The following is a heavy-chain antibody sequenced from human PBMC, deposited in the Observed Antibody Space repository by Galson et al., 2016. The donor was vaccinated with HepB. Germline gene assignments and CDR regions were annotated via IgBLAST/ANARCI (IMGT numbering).Heavy chain of an antibody. CDR1: GGSISSTNW. V-gene: IGHV4-4*02. CDR2: IYQTGST. D-gene: IGHD4-17*01. Sequence: TLSLTCAVSGGSISSTNWWSWVRQPPGRGLEWIGEIYQTGSTNYNPSLESRVTISLDTSRNQFSLKLTSVTAADTAVYYWASDYGDYVTGRGWFAPWGQGTLVIVSS. J-gene: IGHJ5*02. CDR3: ASDYGDYVTGRGWFAP.